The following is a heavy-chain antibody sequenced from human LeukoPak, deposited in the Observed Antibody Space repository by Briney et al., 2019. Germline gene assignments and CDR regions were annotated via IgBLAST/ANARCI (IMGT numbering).Heavy chain of an antibody. Sequence: GGSLRLSCAASGFTFSSHSMNWVRQAPGKGLEWVSYISSSSSTIYYADSVKGRFTISRDNSKNTLYLQMNSLRAEDTAVYYCARDPTYYYDSSGYSVLDYWGQGTLVTVSS. CDR2: ISSSSSTI. J-gene: IGHJ4*02. CDR3: ARDPTYYYDSSGYSVLDY. D-gene: IGHD3-22*01. V-gene: IGHV3-48*01. CDR1: GFTFSSHS.